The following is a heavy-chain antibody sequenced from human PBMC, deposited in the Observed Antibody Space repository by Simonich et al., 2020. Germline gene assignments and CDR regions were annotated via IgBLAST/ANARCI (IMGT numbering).Heavy chain of an antibody. CDR3: ARGGVQYYYYYMDV. J-gene: IGHJ6*03. Sequence: QVQLVQSGAEVKKPGASVKVSCHASGYTFTGYYLHWVRQDPGTGLEWMGWNNPQSGGTNYAQKFQGRVTMTRDTSISTDYMELSRLRSDDTAVYYCARGGVQYYYYYMDVWGKGTTVTVSS. CDR1: GYTFTGYY. CDR2: NNPQSGGT. D-gene: IGHD3-3*01. V-gene: IGHV1-2*02.